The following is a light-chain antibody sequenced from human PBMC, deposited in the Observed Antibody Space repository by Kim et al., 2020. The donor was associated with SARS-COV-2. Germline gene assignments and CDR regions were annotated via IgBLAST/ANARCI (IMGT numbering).Light chain of an antibody. J-gene: IGKJ1*01. Sequence: SPGETATLSCRASQDLSDTYLAWYQQKPGQAPRLLIYGAFSRATGIPDRFSGSGSGTDFTLNISGLEPEDFAVYYCLHYGASPRTFGPGTKVEIK. V-gene: IGKV3-20*01. CDR2: GAF. CDR3: LHYGASPRT. CDR1: QDLSDTY.